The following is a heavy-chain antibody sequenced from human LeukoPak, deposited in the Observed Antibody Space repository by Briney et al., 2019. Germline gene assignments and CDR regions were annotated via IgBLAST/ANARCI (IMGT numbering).Heavy chain of an antibody. CDR1: GYIFTSNW. D-gene: IGHD6-13*01. CDR3: ARRQQLFLPFDY. J-gene: IGHJ4*02. Sequence: NPGESLQISCKGSGYIFTSNWIGGVRQVPGKGREGMGIIYPGESDTIYSPSFQGQVTISANKSISTAYLQWSSLKASDTAMYYCARRQQLFLPFDYWGQGTLVTVSS. V-gene: IGHV5-51*01. CDR2: IYPGESDT.